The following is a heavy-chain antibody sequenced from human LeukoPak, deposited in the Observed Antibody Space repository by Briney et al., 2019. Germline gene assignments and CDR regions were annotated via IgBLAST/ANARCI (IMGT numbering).Heavy chain of an antibody. D-gene: IGHD3-22*01. CDR3: ARGYYYDSSGYWY. Sequence: ASVKVSCKASGGTFSSYAISWVRQAPGQGLEWMGRIIPILGIANYAQKFQGRVTITADKSTSTAYMELSSLRSDDTAVYYCARGYYYDSSGYWYWGQGTLVTVSS. CDR1: GGTFSSYA. V-gene: IGHV1-69*04. CDR2: IIPILGIA. J-gene: IGHJ4*02.